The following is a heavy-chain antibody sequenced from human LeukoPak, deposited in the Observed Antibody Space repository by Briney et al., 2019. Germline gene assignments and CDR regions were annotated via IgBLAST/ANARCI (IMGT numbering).Heavy chain of an antibody. CDR2: ISGNGGST. CDR1: GXTFSRYP. J-gene: IGHJ4*02. Sequence: GGSLRLSCSASGXTFSRYPMHWVRQAPGKGLEYVSAISGNGGSTYYADSVKGRFTISRDNSKNTLYLQMNSLRAEDTAVYYCAKGPSISAVGYFDYWGQGTLVTVSS. D-gene: IGHD6-13*01. V-gene: IGHV3-64*04. CDR3: AKGPSISAVGYFDY.